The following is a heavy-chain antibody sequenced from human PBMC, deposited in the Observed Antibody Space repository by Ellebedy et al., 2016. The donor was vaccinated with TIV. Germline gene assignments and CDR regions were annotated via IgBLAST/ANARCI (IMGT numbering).Heavy chain of an antibody. CDR3: ARQDYDILTGSQEGFDY. V-gene: IGHV4-59*08. J-gene: IGHJ4*02. D-gene: IGHD3-9*01. CDR2: IYYSGST. CDR1: GGSISSSF. Sequence: SETLSLTCTVSGGSISSSFWNWIRQSPGKGLEWVGYIYYSGSTRYNPSLKSRVTISLDTSKSQFSLKLRSVTAADTAVYYCARQDYDILTGSQEGFDYWGQGTLVTVSS.